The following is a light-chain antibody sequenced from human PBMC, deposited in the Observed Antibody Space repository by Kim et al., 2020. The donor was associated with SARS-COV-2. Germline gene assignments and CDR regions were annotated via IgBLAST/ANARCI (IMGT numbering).Light chain of an antibody. CDR1: QGISSY. CDR2: AAA. V-gene: IGKV1-8*01. CDR3: QQYYSYPRT. J-gene: IGKJ1*01. Sequence: SSTGDRVAITCRAGQGISSYLAWYQQKPGKAPKLLIYAAATLQSGVPSRFSGSGSGTDFTLTISCLQSEDSTTYYCQQYYSYPRTFGQGSKMYIK.